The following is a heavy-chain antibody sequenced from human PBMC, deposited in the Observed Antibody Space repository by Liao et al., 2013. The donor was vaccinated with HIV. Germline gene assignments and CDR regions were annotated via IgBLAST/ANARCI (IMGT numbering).Heavy chain of an antibody. D-gene: IGHD2-2*01. V-gene: IGHV4-4*07. CDR2: IYPGGTT. CDR3: ARLRCSSTRCPFDF. CDR1: GGPISGDY. Sequence: QVQLRESGPGLVRPSETLSLTCTVSGGPISGDYWSWIRQPAGKGLEWIGRIYPGGTTNNNPSLKSRVTMSADTSKNQFSLKLSSVTAADTAVYYCARLRCSSTRCPFDFWGQGTLVTVSS. J-gene: IGHJ4*02.